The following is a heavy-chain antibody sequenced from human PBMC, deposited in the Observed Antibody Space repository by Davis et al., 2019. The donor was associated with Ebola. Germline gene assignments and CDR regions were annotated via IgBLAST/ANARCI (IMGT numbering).Heavy chain of an antibody. CDR2: ISAYNGNT. CDR1: GYTFTSYG. CDR3: ARAGYCSSTSCYKAYYYYGMDG. Sequence: ASVKVSCKASGYTFTSYGISWVRQAPGQGLEWMGWISAYNGNTNYAQKLQGRVTMTTDKSTSTAYMELSSLRSEDTAVYYCARAGYCSSTSCYKAYYYYGMDGWGQGTTVTVSS. V-gene: IGHV1-18*01. D-gene: IGHD2-2*02. J-gene: IGHJ6*02.